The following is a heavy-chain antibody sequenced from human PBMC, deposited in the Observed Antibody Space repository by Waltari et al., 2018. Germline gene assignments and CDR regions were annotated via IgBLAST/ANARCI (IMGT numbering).Heavy chain of an antibody. V-gene: IGHV5-51*01. CDR2: IYPGDSET. CDR1: VYKFSSYL. Sequence: EVQLVQSGVEVKKPGESLKISCLGSVYKFSSYLIAWVRQVPGKGLEWVGVIYPGDSETRYSPSFQGQVTMSVDKSATTAYLQWTNMKASDTAMYYCARQSRSSDWYDYWGQGTLITVSS. CDR3: ARQSRSSDWYDY. J-gene: IGHJ4*02. D-gene: IGHD3-9*01.